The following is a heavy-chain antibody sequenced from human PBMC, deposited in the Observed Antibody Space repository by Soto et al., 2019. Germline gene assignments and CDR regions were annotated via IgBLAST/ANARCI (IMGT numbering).Heavy chain of an antibody. V-gene: IGHV1-69*02. J-gene: IGHJ5*02. Sequence: QVQLVQSGAEVKKPGSSVKVSCKASGGTFSSYTISWVRQAPGQGLEWMGRIIPILGIANYAQKFQGRVTITADKSTSTAYMELSSLRSEDTAVYYCARAKGVVVAAYNWFDPWGQGTLVTVSS. CDR2: IIPILGIA. CDR1: GGTFSSYT. CDR3: ARAKGVVVAAYNWFDP. D-gene: IGHD6-25*01.